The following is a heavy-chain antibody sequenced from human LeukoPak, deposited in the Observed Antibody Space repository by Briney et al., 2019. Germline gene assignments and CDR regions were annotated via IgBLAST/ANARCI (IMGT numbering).Heavy chain of an antibody. CDR3: ARDNELSM. J-gene: IGHJ4*02. V-gene: IGHV3-30*04. CDR1: GFTFSSYA. D-gene: IGHD1-1*01. CDR2: ISYDGSNK. Sequence: GGSLRLSCAASGFTFSSYAMHWVRQAPGKGLEWVAVISYDGSNKYYADSVKGRFTISRDNSKNTLYLQMNSLRAEDTAVYYYARDNELSMWGQGTLVTVSS.